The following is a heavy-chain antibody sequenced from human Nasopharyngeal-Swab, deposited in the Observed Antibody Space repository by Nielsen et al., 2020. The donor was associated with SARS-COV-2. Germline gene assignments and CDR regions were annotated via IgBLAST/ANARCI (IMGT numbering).Heavy chain of an antibody. CDR2: IRSKAYSGTT. V-gene: IGHV3-49*04. Sequence: GESLKISCTASGFTFGDYAMSWVRQAPGKGLEWVGFIRSKAYSGTTEYAASVKGRFTISRDDSKSIAYLQMNSLKTEDTAVYYCTRVVATIGTIYWYFDLWGRGTLVTVSS. D-gene: IGHD5-12*01. CDR3: TRVVATIGTIYWYFDL. CDR1: GFTFGDYA. J-gene: IGHJ2*01.